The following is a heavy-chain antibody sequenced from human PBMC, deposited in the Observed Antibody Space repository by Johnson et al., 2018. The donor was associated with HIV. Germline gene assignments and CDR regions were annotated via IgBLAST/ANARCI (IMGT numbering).Heavy chain of an antibody. CDR1: GFTFSSYG. CDR3: AKDVCNYWPDSFDI. CDR2: IRYDGSNK. V-gene: IGHV3-30*02. Sequence: QVQLVESGGGVVQPGGSLRLSCAASGFTFSSYGMHWVRQAPGKGLEWVAFIRYDGSNKYYADSVQGRFTISRDKSENTLYLQMNSLRDDDTAAYYCAKDVCNYWPDSFDICGQGTMVTVSS. D-gene: IGHD2-8*02. J-gene: IGHJ3*02.